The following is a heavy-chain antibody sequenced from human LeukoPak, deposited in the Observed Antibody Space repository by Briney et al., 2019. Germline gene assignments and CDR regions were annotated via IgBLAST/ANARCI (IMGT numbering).Heavy chain of an antibody. CDR3: AREDRAARGYFDY. Sequence: GGSLRLSCAASGFTFTTYWMSWVRQAPGKGLEWVAVISYDGSNKYYADSVKGRFTISRDNSKNTLYLQMNSLRAEDTAVYYCAREDRAARGYFDYWGQGTLVTVSS. V-gene: IGHV3-30*03. CDR1: GFTFTTYW. D-gene: IGHD6-6*01. J-gene: IGHJ4*02. CDR2: ISYDGSNK.